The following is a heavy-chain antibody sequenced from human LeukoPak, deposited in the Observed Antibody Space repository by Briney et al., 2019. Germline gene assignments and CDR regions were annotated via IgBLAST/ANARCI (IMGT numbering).Heavy chain of an antibody. V-gene: IGHV3-7*03. CDR2: IKGDGSEK. D-gene: IGHD6-25*01. CDR3: AREAAY. CDR1: GFTFSSYV. Sequence: GGSLRLSCAASGFTFSSYVMNWVRQAPGKGLEWLANIKGDGSEKNYVASMKGRFTISRDNVNNSLYLQLNNLRVEDTAVYYCAREAAYWGQGTRVTVSS. J-gene: IGHJ4*02.